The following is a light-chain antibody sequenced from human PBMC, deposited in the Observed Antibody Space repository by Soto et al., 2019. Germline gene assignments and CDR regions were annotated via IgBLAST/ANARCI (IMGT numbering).Light chain of an antibody. CDR1: QSVDIY. Sequence: EVVLTQSPATLSLSPGESATLSCRASQSVDIYLAWYQQKPGQAPRLLIYDAYNRATGIPARFSGSGSGTDFTLTISSLEPEDFAVYCCQQRRSWPPLTFGGGTKVEIK. J-gene: IGKJ4*01. CDR2: DAY. V-gene: IGKV3-11*01. CDR3: QQRRSWPPLT.